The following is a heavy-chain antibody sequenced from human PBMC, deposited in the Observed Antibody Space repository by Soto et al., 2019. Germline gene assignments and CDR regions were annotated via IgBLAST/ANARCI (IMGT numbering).Heavy chain of an antibody. Sequence: VQLLESGGGLVQPGGSLRLSCAASGFTFSSYAMSWVRQAPGKGLEWVSAISGSGGSTYYTDSVKGRFTISRDNSKNTLYLQMNSLRAEDTAVYYCARIMYYYDSSGYSDYWGQGTLVTVSS. V-gene: IGHV3-23*01. CDR3: ARIMYYYDSSGYSDY. J-gene: IGHJ4*02. D-gene: IGHD3-22*01. CDR2: ISGSGGST. CDR1: GFTFSSYA.